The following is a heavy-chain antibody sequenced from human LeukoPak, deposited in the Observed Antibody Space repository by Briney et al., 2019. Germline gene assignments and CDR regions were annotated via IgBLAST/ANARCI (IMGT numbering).Heavy chain of an antibody. D-gene: IGHD6-19*01. CDR2: IYTSGST. Sequence: SETLSLTCTVSGGSISSGSYYWSWIRQPAGKGLEWIGRIYTSGSTNYNPSLKSRVTISVDTSKNQFSLKLSSVTAADTAVYYCARGITGYSSGWYSVRYYYYYMDVWGKGTTVTISS. CDR1: GGSISSGSYY. V-gene: IGHV4-61*02. CDR3: ARGITGYSSGWYSVRYYYYYMDV. J-gene: IGHJ6*03.